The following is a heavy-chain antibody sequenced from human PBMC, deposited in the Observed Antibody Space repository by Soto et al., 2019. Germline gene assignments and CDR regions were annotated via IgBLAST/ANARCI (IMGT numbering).Heavy chain of an antibody. J-gene: IGHJ6*02. Sequence: SVKVSCKASGGTFSSYAISWVRQAPGQGLEWMGGIIPIFGTANYAQKFQGRVTITADESTSTAYMELSSLRSEDTAAYYCARHYDILTGYYVDYYYGMDVWGQGTTVTVSS. CDR2: IIPIFGTA. V-gene: IGHV1-69*13. D-gene: IGHD3-9*01. CDR3: ARHYDILTGYYVDYYYGMDV. CDR1: GGTFSSYA.